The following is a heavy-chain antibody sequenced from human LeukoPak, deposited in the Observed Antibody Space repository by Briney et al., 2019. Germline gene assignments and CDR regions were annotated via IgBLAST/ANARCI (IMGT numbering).Heavy chain of an antibody. Sequence: ASVKVSCKASGYTFTSYAMHWVRQAPGQRLERMGWINVGNGNTKYSQKFQDRVTITRDTSASTAYMELSSLRSEDSAVYYCARDIGTSGWSFDYWGQGTLVTVSS. CDR2: INVGNGNT. V-gene: IGHV1-3*01. CDR1: GYTFTSYA. CDR3: ARDIGTSGWSFDY. D-gene: IGHD6-19*01. J-gene: IGHJ4*02.